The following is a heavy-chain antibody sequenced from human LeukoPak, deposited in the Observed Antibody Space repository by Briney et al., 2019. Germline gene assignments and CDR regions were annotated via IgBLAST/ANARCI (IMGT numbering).Heavy chain of an antibody. CDR3: ARGYYYDSSGCFDY. J-gene: IGHJ4*02. V-gene: IGHV4-39*07. CDR1: GGSISSSSYY. D-gene: IGHD3-22*01. CDR2: IYYSGST. Sequence: SETLSLTCTVSGGSISSSSYYWGWIRQPPGKGLEWIGSIYYSGSTYYNPSLKSRVTISVDTSKNQFSLKLSSVTAADTAVYYCARGYYYDSSGCFDYWGQGTLVTVSS.